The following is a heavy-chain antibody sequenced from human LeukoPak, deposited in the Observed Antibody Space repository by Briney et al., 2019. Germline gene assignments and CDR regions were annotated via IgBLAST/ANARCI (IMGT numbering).Heavy chain of an antibody. V-gene: IGHV1-18*01. CDR3: ASSDGYSSGWYDAPLDY. J-gene: IGHJ4*02. Sequence: GASVKVSCKASGYTFTSYGISWVRQAPGQGLEWMGWISAYNGNTNYAQKLQGRVTMTTDTSTSTAYMELRSLRSDDTAVYYCASSDGYSSGWYDAPLDYWGQGTLVTVSS. D-gene: IGHD6-19*01. CDR1: GYTFTSYG. CDR2: ISAYNGNT.